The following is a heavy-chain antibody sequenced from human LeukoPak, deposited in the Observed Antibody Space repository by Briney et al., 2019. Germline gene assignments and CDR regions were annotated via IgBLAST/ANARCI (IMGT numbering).Heavy chain of an antibody. CDR1: GGSMSSYY. J-gene: IGHJ4*02. D-gene: IGHD6-19*01. V-gene: IGHV4-59*01. Sequence: SETLSLTCTVSGGSMSSYYWSWIRQPPGKGLEWIGYIYYSGSTNYNPSLKSRVTISVGTSKNQFSLKLSSVTAADTAVYYCARAVAGIPDYWGQGTLVTVSS. CDR2: IYYSGST. CDR3: ARAVAGIPDY.